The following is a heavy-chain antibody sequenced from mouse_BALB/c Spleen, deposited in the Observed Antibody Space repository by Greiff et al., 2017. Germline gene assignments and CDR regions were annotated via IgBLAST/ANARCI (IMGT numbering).Heavy chain of an antibody. J-gene: IGHJ4*01. CDR1: GYTFTDYN. CDR3: ARGDYYGSNAMDY. V-gene: IGHV1S29*02. Sequence: EVQLQQSGPELVKPGASVKISCKASGYTFTDYNMHWVKQSHGKSLEWIGYIYPYNGGTGYNQKFKSKATLTVDNSSSTAYMELRSLTSEDSAVYYCARGDYYGSNAMDYWGQGTSVTVSS. CDR2: IYPYNGGT. D-gene: IGHD1-1*01.